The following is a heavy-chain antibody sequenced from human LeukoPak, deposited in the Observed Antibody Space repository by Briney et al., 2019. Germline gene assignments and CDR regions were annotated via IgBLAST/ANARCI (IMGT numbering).Heavy chain of an antibody. D-gene: IGHD4-17*01. CDR2: IYPGDSDT. CDR3: ARRDYGETYGMDV. V-gene: IGHV5-51*01. J-gene: IGHJ6*04. Sequence: RGEYLKIYCKGSGYSFTSYWIGWVRQMPGKGLEYMGIIYPGDSDTRHIPSFQGQVTISADKSISTAYLQWSSLKASDTAMYYCARRDYGETYGMDVWGKGTTVTVSS. CDR1: GYSFTSYW.